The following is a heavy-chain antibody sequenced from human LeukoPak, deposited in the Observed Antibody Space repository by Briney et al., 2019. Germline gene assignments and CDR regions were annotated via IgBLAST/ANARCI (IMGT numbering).Heavy chain of an antibody. CDR2: ISSSSSYI. J-gene: IGHJ4*02. Sequence: GGSLRLSCAASGFTFSSYSMNWVRQAPGKGLEWVSSISSSSSYIYYADSVKGRFTISRDNAKNSLYLQMNSLGAEDTAVYYCASTYCGGDCSRPYLLYYWGQGTLVTVSS. V-gene: IGHV3-21*01. D-gene: IGHD2-21*02. CDR1: GFTFSSYS. CDR3: ASTYCGGDCSRPYLLYY.